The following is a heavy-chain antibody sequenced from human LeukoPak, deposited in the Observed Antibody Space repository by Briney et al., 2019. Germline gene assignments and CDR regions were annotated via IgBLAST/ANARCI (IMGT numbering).Heavy chain of an antibody. CDR2: IWYDGSNK. CDR3: ARESRRLGLDY. D-gene: IGHD3-9*01. Sequence: SGGSLRLSCAASGFTFSSYGMHWVRQAPGKGLEWVAVIWYDGSNKYYADSVKGRFTISRDNSKNTLYLQMNSLRAEDTAVYYCARESRRLGLDYWGQGTQVTVSS. J-gene: IGHJ4*02. CDR1: GFTFSSYG. V-gene: IGHV3-33*01.